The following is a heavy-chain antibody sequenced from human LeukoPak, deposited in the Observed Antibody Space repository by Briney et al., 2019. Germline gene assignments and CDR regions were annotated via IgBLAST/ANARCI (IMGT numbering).Heavy chain of an antibody. Sequence: GGSLRLSCAASGFTFRSYDMHWVRQAPGKGLEWVAVVWYDESNKYYVDSVKGRFTIPRDNSKNTLYLQMNSLRVEDTALYYCAREDSSGAFDIWGQGTIVTVSS. CDR1: GFTFRSYD. CDR2: VWYDESNK. V-gene: IGHV3-33*01. J-gene: IGHJ3*02. D-gene: IGHD3-22*01. CDR3: AREDSSGAFDI.